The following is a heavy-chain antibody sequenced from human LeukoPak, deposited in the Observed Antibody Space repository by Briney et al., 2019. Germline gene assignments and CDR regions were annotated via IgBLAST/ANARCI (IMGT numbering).Heavy chain of an antibody. CDR2: ISYDGSNK. CDR1: GFTFSSYA. D-gene: IGHD6-19*01. CDR3: ARDHSGWTFDY. J-gene: IGHJ4*02. V-gene: IGHV3-30*04. Sequence: GRSLRLSCAASGFTFSSYAMHWVRQAPGKGLEWVAVISYDGSNKYYADSVKGRFTISRDNSKNTLYLQMNSLRAEDTAVYYCARDHSGWTFDYCGQGTLVTVSS.